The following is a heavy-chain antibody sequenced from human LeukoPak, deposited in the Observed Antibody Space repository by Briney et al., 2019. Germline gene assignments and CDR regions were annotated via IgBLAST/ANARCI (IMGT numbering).Heavy chain of an antibody. CDR2: FDPEVGKT. CDR1: GYTLTELS. CDR3: ANSPDSSGYKH. J-gene: IGHJ4*02. V-gene: IGHV1-24*01. Sequence: ASVTVSCKVSGYTLTELSMHWVRQAPGKGLEWMGGFDPEVGKTIYAQKFQGRVTMTEDTSTDTAYMELSSLRSEDTAVYYCANSPDSSGYKHWGQGTLVTVSS. D-gene: IGHD3-22*01.